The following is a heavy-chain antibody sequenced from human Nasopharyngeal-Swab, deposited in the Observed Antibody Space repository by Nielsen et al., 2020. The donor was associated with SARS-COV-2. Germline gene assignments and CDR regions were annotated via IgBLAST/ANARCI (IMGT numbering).Heavy chain of an antibody. J-gene: IGHJ4*02. D-gene: IGHD3-22*01. CDR3: AKDDNYYDSSGYGN. V-gene: IGHV3-30*02. CDR2: IWYDGSNK. Sequence: GGSLRLSCAASGFTFSSYGMHWVRQAPGKGLEWVAVIWYDGSNKYYADSVKGRFTISRDNSKNTLYLQMNSLRAEDTAVYYCAKDDNYYDSSGYGNWGQGTLVTVSS. CDR1: GFTFSSYG.